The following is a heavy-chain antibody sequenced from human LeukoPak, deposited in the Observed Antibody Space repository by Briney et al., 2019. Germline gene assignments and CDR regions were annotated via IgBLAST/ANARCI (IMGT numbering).Heavy chain of an antibody. D-gene: IGHD3-22*01. CDR1: GFTFDDYA. CDR2: ISWNSGSI. V-gene: IGHV3-9*01. Sequence: PGGSLRLSCAASGFTFDDYAMHWVRQAPGKGLEWVSGISWNSGSIDYADSVKGRFTISRDNSKNVLYLRMNSLTAADTAIYYCAKDRPNFHENSGHYYRRDGDSWGQGTLVTVSS. CDR3: AKDRPNFHENSGHYYRRDGDS. J-gene: IGHJ5*01.